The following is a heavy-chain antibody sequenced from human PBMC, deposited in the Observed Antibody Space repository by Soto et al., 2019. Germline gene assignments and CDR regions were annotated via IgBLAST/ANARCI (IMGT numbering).Heavy chain of an antibody. CDR3: ARVQRAGSFTNDY. CDR1: GYTFTGYY. V-gene: IGHV1-2*02. CDR2: INPNGGGT. J-gene: IGHJ4*02. D-gene: IGHD3-10*01. Sequence: QVQLVQSGAEVKKPGASVKVSCKASGYTFTGYYMHWVRQAPGQGLEWMGWINPNGGGTNYAQKFQGRVTMTRDTSISTAYMELSRLRSDDTAVYYCARVQRAGSFTNDYWGQGTLVTVSS.